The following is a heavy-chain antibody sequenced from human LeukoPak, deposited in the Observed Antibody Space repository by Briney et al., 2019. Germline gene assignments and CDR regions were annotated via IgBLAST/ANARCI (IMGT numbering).Heavy chain of an antibody. D-gene: IGHD3-10*01. CDR1: GFTFSSYW. Sequence: PGGSLRLSCAASGFTFSSYWMHWVRQAPGKGLVWVSRINSDGSSTNYADSVKGRFTISRDNAKNTLYLQMNSLRAEDTAVYYCARGWSITMVRGSNWFDPWGQGTLVTVSS. V-gene: IGHV3-74*01. CDR3: ARGWSITMVRGSNWFDP. CDR2: INSDGSST. J-gene: IGHJ5*02.